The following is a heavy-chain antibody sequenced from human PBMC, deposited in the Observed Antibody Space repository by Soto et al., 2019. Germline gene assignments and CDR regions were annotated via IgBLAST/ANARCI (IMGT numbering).Heavy chain of an antibody. CDR2: INPSGGST. Sequence: GSVKVYFKASGYPFTSYYMHLVRQAPGQGLEWMGIINPSGGSTSYAQKFQVRVTMTRDTSTSTVYMELSSLRSEDTAVYYCARENSTIAVAVYSYYYGMDVWGQGTTVTVSS. CDR3: ARENSTIAVAVYSYYYGMDV. J-gene: IGHJ6*01. CDR1: GYPFTSYY. D-gene: IGHD6-19*01. V-gene: IGHV1-46*01.